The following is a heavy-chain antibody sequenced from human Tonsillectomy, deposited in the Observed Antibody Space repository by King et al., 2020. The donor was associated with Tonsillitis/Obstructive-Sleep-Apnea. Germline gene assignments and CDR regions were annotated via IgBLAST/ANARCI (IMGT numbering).Heavy chain of an antibody. Sequence: VQLQESGGGVVQPGRSLRLSCAASGFTFSNYGMHWVRQAPGKGLEWVAVISYDGSNKYYADSVKGRFTISRDNPKNTLYLQVNSLRADDTAVYYCAKDEYYYDTRGSPRYLGSWGQGTLVTVSS. D-gene: IGHD3-22*01. J-gene: IGHJ4*02. CDR2: ISYDGSNK. CDR3: AKDEYYYDTRGSPRYLGS. CDR1: GFTFSNYG. V-gene: IGHV3-30*18.